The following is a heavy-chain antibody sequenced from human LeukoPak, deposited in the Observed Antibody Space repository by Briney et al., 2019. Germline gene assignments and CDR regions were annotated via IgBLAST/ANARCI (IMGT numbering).Heavy chain of an antibody. V-gene: IGHV5-51*01. CDR2: IYPGDSDT. CDR3: ARLEYSSGWYDY. D-gene: IGHD6-19*01. CDR1: GYSFTGYW. J-gene: IGHJ4*02. Sequence: GESLKISCKGSGYSFTGYWIGWGRQMPGKGLEGMGIIYPGDSDTRYSPSFQGQVTISADKSISTAYLQWSSLKASDTAMYYCARLEYSSGWYDYWGQGTLVTVSS.